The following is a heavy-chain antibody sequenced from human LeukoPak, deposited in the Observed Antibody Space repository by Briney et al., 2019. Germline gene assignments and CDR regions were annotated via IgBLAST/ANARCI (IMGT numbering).Heavy chain of an antibody. CDR1: YGSFSGYY. J-gene: IGHJ3*02. CDR2: INHNGNT. CDR3: ARHGLVAARHAFDI. V-gene: IGHV4-34*01. Sequence: KPSETLSLTCTVFYGSFSGYYWSWIRQPPGKGLEWIGEINHNGNTNYNPSLKSRVTISVDTSKDQFSLKLSSVTAADTAVYYCARHGLVAARHAFDIWGQGTMVTVSS. D-gene: IGHD6-6*01.